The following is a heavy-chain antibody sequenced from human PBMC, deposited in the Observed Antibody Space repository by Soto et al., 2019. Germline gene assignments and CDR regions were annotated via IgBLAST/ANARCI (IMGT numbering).Heavy chain of an antibody. V-gene: IGHV1-69*13. J-gene: IGHJ5*02. D-gene: IGHD2-15*01. CDR1: GDTFSSYA. Sequence: SVKVSCKASGDTFSSYAISWVRQAPGQGLEWMGGIIPIFGTANYAQKFQGRVTITADESTSTAYMELSSLRSEDTAVYYCARSHPYFVVVVAAIAATGFDPWGQGTLVTVSS. CDR3: ARSHPYFVVVVAAIAATGFDP. CDR2: IIPIFGTA.